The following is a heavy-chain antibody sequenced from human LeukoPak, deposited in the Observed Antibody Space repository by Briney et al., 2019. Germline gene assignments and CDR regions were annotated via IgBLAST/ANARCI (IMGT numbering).Heavy chain of an antibody. V-gene: IGHV3-64*01. CDR1: GFTFSNSA. CDR3: ERVGSWDAFDI. CDR2: ITSNGGST. Sequence: GGSLRLSCAASGFTFSNSAMHWVRQAPGNRPEYVSAITSNGGSTYYANSVKGRFTISRDNSKNTLYLQMGSLRAEDMAVYYCERVGSWDAFDIWGQGTMVTVSS. J-gene: IGHJ3*02. D-gene: IGHD1-26*01.